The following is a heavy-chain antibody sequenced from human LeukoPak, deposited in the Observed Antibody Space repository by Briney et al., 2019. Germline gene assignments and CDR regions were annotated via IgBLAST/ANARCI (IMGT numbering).Heavy chain of an antibody. D-gene: IGHD1-26*01. J-gene: IGHJ3*02. V-gene: IGHV4-59*08. CDR3: ARHSIVGATTDAFDI. CDR1: GGSISSYY. Sequence: SDTLSFTCTVSGGSISSYYWSWIRQPPGKGLEWIGYIYYSGSTNYNPSLKSRVTISVDTSKNQFSLKLSSVTAADTAVYYCARHSIVGATTDAFDIWGQGTMVTVS. CDR2: IYYSGST.